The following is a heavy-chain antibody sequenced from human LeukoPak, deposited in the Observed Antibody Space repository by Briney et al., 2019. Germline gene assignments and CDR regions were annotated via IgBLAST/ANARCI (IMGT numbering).Heavy chain of an antibody. CDR1: GYTFTSYA. J-gene: IGHJ4*02. Sequence: ASVKVSCKASGYTFTSYAMHWVRQAPGQRLEWMGWINAGNGNTKYSQKFQGRVTITRDTSASTAYMELSSLRSEDTAVYYCARARNLTGYYYVWYYWGQGTLVTVSS. CDR2: INAGNGNT. D-gene: IGHD3-9*01. V-gene: IGHV1-3*01. CDR3: ARARNLTGYYYVWYY.